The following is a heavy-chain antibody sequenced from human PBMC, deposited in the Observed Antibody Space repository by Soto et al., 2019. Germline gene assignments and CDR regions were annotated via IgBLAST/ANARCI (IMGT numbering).Heavy chain of an antibody. J-gene: IGHJ4*02. Sequence: VQLVESGGGLIQPGGSLRLSCAASGFSVSNNHMTWVRQAPGRGPQWVSTVYPGGNTYHADSVKGRFAISRDNSKNMLYLQMNSLRAEDTAGYYCATGLDTYKSGYWGQGTLVTVSS. V-gene: IGHV3-53*01. CDR2: VYPGGNT. D-gene: IGHD5-18*01. CDR1: GFSVSNNH. CDR3: ATGLDTYKSGY.